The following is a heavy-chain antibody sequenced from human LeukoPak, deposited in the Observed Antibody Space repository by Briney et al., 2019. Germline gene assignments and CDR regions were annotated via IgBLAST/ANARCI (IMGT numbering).Heavy chain of an antibody. Sequence: GASLRLSCAASGFTFSSYAMSWVRQAPGKGLEWVSAISGSGGSTYYADSVKGRFTISRDNSKNTLYLQMNSLRAEDTAVYYCAKGDRGGTFFANGMDVWGQGTTVTVSS. CDR1: GFTFSSYA. J-gene: IGHJ6*02. CDR3: AKGDRGGTFFANGMDV. D-gene: IGHD2-15*01. V-gene: IGHV3-23*01. CDR2: ISGSGGST.